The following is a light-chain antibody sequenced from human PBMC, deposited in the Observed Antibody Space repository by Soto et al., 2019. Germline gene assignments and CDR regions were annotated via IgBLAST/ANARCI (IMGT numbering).Light chain of an antibody. Sequence: DLQMTQSPSTMSASVGDRVTITCRPSQSISSWLAWYQQTPGKAPKLPIYKASSLESGVPSRFSGSGSGTEFTLSISSLQPDDFATYYCQQYNSYQGTFGQGTKVDIK. CDR2: KAS. V-gene: IGKV1-5*03. J-gene: IGKJ1*01. CDR3: QQYNSYQGT. CDR1: QSISSW.